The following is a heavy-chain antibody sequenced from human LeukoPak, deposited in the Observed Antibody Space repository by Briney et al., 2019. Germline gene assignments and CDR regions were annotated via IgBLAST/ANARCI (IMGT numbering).Heavy chain of an antibody. V-gene: IGHV1-8*01. CDR3: ARGGLWFGELLVDYYYGMDV. D-gene: IGHD3-10*01. J-gene: IGHJ6*02. CDR2: MNPNSGNT. CDR1: GYTFTSYD. Sequence: GASVKVSCKASGYTFTSYDINWVRQATGQGLEWMGWMNPNSGNTCYAQKFQGRVTMTRNTSISTAYMELSSLRSEDTAVYYCARGGLWFGELLVDYYYGMDVWDQGTTVTVSS.